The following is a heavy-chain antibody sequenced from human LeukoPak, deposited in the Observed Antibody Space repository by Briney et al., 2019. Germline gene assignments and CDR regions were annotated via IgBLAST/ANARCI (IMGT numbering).Heavy chain of an antibody. J-gene: IGHJ4*02. Sequence: TGGSLRLSCAASGFTFSSYSMNWVRQAPGKGLEWVSSISSSSSYIYYADSVKGRFTISRDNAKNSLYLQMNSLRAEDTALYYCAKDHYYGSGSYYDYWGQGTLVTVSS. CDR2: ISSSSSYI. V-gene: IGHV3-21*04. D-gene: IGHD3-10*01. CDR3: AKDHYYGSGSYYDY. CDR1: GFTFSSYS.